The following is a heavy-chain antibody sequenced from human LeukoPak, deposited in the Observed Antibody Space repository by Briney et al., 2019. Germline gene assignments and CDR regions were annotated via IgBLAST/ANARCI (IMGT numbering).Heavy chain of an antibody. D-gene: IGHD1-26*01. CDR1: GFTFSSYA. CDR3: AAVGATSLSLGY. Sequence: GGSLRLSCAASGFTFSSYAMNWVRQAPGKGLEWVSAISDSGGYTYYADSVKGRFTISRDNSKNTLYLQMNSLRAEDTAVYYCAAVGATSLSLGYWGQGTLVTVSS. CDR2: ISDSGGYT. J-gene: IGHJ4*02. V-gene: IGHV3-23*01.